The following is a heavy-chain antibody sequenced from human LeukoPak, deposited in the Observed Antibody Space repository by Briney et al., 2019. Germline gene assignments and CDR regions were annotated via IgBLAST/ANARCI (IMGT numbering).Heavy chain of an antibody. J-gene: IGHJ4*02. Sequence: GALRLSCEASGFTFSSYWMSWVRQAPEKGLEWVANIKPDGSEKYYVDSVKGRFTISRDNAKSSLYLQMNSLRAEDTALYYCARDITAFDSWGQGTLVTVSS. CDR1: GFTFSSYW. CDR2: IKPDGSEK. D-gene: IGHD1-14*01. V-gene: IGHV3-7*05. CDR3: ARDITAFDS.